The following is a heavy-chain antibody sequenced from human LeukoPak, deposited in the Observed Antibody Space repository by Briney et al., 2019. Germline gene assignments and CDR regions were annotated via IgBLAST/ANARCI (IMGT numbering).Heavy chain of an antibody. CDR3: ARAQTQGSYGYYFDY. D-gene: IGHD1-26*01. Sequence: GSLRLSCAASGFTFSDYYLSWIRQALGKGPAWVSYIATGGKTYYTDSVKGRFTISRDNAKDSLYLQMNSLRAGDTAVYYCARAQTQGSYGYYFDYWGQGTLVTVSS. CDR2: IATGGKT. V-gene: IGHV3-11*04. CDR1: GFTFSDYY. J-gene: IGHJ4*02.